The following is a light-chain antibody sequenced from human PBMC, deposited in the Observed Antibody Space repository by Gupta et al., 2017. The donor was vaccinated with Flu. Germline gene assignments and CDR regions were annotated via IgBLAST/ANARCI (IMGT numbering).Light chain of an antibody. CDR1: QSISTY. V-gene: IGKV1-39*01. CDR3: QQSYRPVFT. J-gene: IGKJ3*01. Sequence: DIQMTQSPSSLSAAVGDRVTITCRASQSISTYLNWYQQKPGKAPNLLIYAASRLQSGVPSRFSGSGSGSDFTRTISSLHPEDVASYYCQQSYRPVFTFGPGTKLDIK. CDR2: AAS.